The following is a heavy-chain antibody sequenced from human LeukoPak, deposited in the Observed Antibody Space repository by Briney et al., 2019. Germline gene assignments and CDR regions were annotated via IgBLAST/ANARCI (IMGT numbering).Heavy chain of an antibody. CDR2: IAYDGNNK. D-gene: IGHD6-19*01. Sequence: GGSLRLSCAASGFTFSNYAMHWVRQVPGKGLEWVAIIAYDGNNKNYAESVKGRFTISRDISKNSLYLQMNSLRAEDTAVYYCARTYRSGWYYFDYWGQGTLVTVSS. CDR3: ARTYRSGWYYFDY. J-gene: IGHJ4*02. V-gene: IGHV3-30-3*01. CDR1: GFTFSNYA.